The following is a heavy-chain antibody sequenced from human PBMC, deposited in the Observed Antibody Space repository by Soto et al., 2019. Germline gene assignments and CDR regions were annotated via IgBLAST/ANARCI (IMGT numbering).Heavy chain of an antibody. CDR2: INPNSGGT. D-gene: IGHD1-7*01. V-gene: IGHV1-2*02. CDR3: ARVPGHKNSRGDY. Sequence: ASVKVACKASGYTFTGYYMHWVRQAPGQGLEWMGWINPNSGGTNYAQKFQGRVTMTRDTSISTAYMELSSLRSDDTAVYYCARVPGHKNSRGDYWGQGTPVTVSS. J-gene: IGHJ4*02. CDR1: GYTFTGYY.